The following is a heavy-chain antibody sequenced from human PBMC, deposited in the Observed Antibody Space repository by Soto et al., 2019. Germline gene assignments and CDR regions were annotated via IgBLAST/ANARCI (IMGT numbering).Heavy chain of an antibody. CDR1: GGSISSSSYY. CDR3: ARRTTVSYGMDV. V-gene: IGHV4-39*01. CDR2: IYYSGGT. D-gene: IGHD4-4*01. Sequence: SETLSLTCTVSGGSISSSSYYWGWIRQPPGKGLEWIGSIYYSGGTYYNPSLKSRVTISVDTSKNQFSLKLSSVTAADTAVYYCARRTTVSYGMDVWGQGTTVTVSS. J-gene: IGHJ6*02.